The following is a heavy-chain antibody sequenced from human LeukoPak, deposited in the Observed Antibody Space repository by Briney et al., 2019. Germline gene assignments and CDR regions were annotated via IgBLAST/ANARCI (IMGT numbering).Heavy chain of an antibody. CDR1: GGSFSGYY. D-gene: IGHD3-10*01. J-gene: IGHJ4*02. V-gene: IGHV4-34*01. CDR3: ARDRRITMVRGVSGARRNDY. Sequence: SETLSLTCAVYGGSFSGYYWSWIRQPPGKGLEWIGEINHSGSTNYNPSLKSRVTTSVDTSKNQFSLKLSSVTAADTAVYYCARDRRITMVRGVSGARRNDYWGQGTLVTVSS. CDR2: INHSGST.